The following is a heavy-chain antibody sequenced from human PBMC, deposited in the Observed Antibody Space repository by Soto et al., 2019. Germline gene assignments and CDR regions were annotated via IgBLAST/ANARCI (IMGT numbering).Heavy chain of an antibody. CDR2: IYPGDSDT. CDR1: GYSFSIYW. CDR3: ARRAAATEESDY. V-gene: IGHV5-51*01. D-gene: IGHD6-13*01. J-gene: IGHJ4*02. Sequence: GEGLKISCTGSGYSFSIYWGAWVRQMPGKGLEWMGIIYPGDSDTIDSPSFQCQGTISADKSISTSYLQWSSLKASDTAMYYCARRAAATEESDYWGQGTQVTVSS.